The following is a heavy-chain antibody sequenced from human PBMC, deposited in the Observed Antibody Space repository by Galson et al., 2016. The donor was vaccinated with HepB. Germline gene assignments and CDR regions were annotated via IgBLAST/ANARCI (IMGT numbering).Heavy chain of an antibody. CDR3: ARGEGYNLY. Sequence: SETLSLTCTVSGGSISSSSYYWGWIRQPPEKGLEWIGYAFYSGITNYNPSLKSRVTISIDTSKNQFSLKLSPVTAADTAVYYCARGEGYNLYWGQGTLVTVSS. CDR2: AFYSGIT. CDR1: GGSISSSSYY. J-gene: IGHJ4*02. V-gene: IGHV4-61*05. D-gene: IGHD5-24*01.